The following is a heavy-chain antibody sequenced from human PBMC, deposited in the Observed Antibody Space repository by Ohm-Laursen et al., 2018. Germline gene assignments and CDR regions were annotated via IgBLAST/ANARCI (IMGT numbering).Heavy chain of an antibody. CDR2: IIPIFGTA. D-gene: IGHD6-6*01. CDR1: GYTFTSYD. Sequence: SVKVSCKASGYTFTSYDINWVRQATGQGLEWMGGIIPIFGTANYAQKFQGRVTITADESTSTAYMELSSLRSEDTAVYYCARARPPFIAAGTGVWFDPWGQGTLVTVSS. V-gene: IGHV1-69*13. J-gene: IGHJ5*02. CDR3: ARARPPFIAAGTGVWFDP.